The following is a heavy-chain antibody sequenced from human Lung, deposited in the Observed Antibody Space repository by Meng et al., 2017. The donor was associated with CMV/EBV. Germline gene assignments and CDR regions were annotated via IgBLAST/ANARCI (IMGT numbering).Heavy chain of an antibody. D-gene: IGHD3-10*01. Sequence: QVHLVQSWVEVNKPGASVGVFCDASGSTFGSYGISGLRQAHGQGLEWMGWFVNNVDTYSAQKFQGRVTMTTDTHTSTAFMELRSLRSDDTAVYYCARGTPGRSYSDYWGQGTLVTVSS. V-gene: IGHV1-18*01. CDR1: GSTFGSYG. CDR2: FVNNVDT. CDR3: ARGTPGRSYSDY. J-gene: IGHJ4*02.